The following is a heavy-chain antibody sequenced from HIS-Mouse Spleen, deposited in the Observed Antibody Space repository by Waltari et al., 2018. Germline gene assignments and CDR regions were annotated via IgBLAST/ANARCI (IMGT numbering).Heavy chain of an antibody. CDR2: FDPEDGET. Sequence: QVQLVQSGAEVKKPGASVKVSCKVSGYTLTELSMHWVRQAPGKGLEWMGGFDPEDGETIYAQKFQGRVTMTEDTSTDTAYMELSSLRSEDTAVYYCATWSHYYDSSGYYSRTPFDYWGQGTLVTVSS. CDR3: ATWSHYYDSSGYYSRTPFDY. J-gene: IGHJ4*02. CDR1: GYTLTELS. V-gene: IGHV1-24*01. D-gene: IGHD3-22*01.